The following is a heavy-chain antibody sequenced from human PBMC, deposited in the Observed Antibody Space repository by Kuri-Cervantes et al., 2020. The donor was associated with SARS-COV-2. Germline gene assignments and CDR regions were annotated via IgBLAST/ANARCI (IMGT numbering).Heavy chain of an antibody. V-gene: IGHV4-39*01. CDR2: IYYSGST. D-gene: IGHD1-7*01. CDR3: GRQRLELHFDL. CDR1: GGSISSSSYY. Sequence: GSLRLSCTVSGGSISSSSYYWGWIRQPPGKGLEWIGSIYYSGSTYYHPSLKSRVTISVDTSKNPFSLKLSSVTAADTAVYYCGRQRLELHFDLWGRGILVTVSS. J-gene: IGHJ2*01.